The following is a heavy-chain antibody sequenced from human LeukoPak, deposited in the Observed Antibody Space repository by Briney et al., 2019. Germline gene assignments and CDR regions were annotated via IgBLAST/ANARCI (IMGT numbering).Heavy chain of an antibody. CDR1: GYSFTSYW. J-gene: IGHJ4*02. CDR3: ARLKKPDGSGSYSQY. Sequence: GESLKISCKGFGYSFTSYWIGWVRQMPGKGLEWMGIIYPGDSDTRYSPSFQGQVTISADKSISTAYLQWSSLKASDTAMYYCARLKKPDGSGSYSQYWGQGTLVTVSS. CDR2: IYPGDSDT. V-gene: IGHV5-51*01. D-gene: IGHD3-10*01.